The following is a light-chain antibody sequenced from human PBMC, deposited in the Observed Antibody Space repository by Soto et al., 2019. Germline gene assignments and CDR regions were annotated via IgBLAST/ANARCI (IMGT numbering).Light chain of an antibody. Sequence: DIQITQAPSSLSASVGDRVTISCRASQSISSWLAWYQQKPGKAPKLLIFDAFGLESGVPSRFSGSRSGTEFTLTISSLQPDDYATYYCQQYNSYSPLTFGGGTKVDIK. CDR3: QQYNSYSPLT. J-gene: IGKJ4*01. V-gene: IGKV1-5*01. CDR2: DAF. CDR1: QSISSW.